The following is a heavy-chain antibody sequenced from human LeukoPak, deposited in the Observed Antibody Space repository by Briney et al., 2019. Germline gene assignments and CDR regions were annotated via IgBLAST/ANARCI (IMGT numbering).Heavy chain of an antibody. CDR1: GFTFSSYA. V-gene: IGHV3-30-3*01. CDR2: ISYDGSNK. J-gene: IGHJ5*02. CDR3: ARDSDRWNNWFDP. Sequence: GGSLRLSCAASGFTFSSYAMHWVRQAPGKGLEWVAVISYDGSNKYYADSVKGRFTISRDNSKNTLYLQMNSLRAEDTAVYYCARDSDRWNNWFDPWGQGTLVTVSS. D-gene: IGHD2-15*01.